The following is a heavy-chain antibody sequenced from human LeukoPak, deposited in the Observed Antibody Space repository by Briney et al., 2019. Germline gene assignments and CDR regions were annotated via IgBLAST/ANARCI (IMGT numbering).Heavy chain of an antibody. D-gene: IGHD6-19*01. J-gene: IGHJ4*02. CDR2: ISAYNGNT. CDR3: ARSFSGWYGGNIDY. Sequence: ASVKVSCKASGYTFTSYGISWVRQAPGQGLXXXXWISAYNGNTXXAQKLQGRVTMTTDTSTSTAYMELRSLRSDDTAVYYCARSFSGWYGGNIDYWGQGTLVTVSS. CDR1: GYTFTSYG. V-gene: IGHV1-18*04.